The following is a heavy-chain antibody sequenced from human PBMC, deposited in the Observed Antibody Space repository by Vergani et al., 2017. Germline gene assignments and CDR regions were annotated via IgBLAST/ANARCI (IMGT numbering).Heavy chain of an antibody. V-gene: IGHV4-61*02. Sequence: QVQLQESGPGLVKPSQTLSLTCTVSGGSISSGSYYWSWIRQPAGKGLEWIGRIYTSGSTNYNPSLKSRVTISVDTSKNQFSLKLSSVTAADTAVYYCARGYCSSTSFYAPRYWGQGTLVTVSS. J-gene: IGHJ4*02. CDR3: ARGYCSSTSFYAPRY. CDR1: GGSISSGSYY. D-gene: IGHD2-2*01. CDR2: IYTSGST.